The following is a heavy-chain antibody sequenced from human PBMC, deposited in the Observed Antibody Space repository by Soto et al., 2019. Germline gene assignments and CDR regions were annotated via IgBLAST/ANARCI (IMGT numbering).Heavy chain of an antibody. Sequence: QVQLVQSGAEVKKPGASVKVSCEASGHTLTGFDVNWLRQAAGQGLEWMGWMNPNSGHTGYAQKFQGRVTIGAGYMVLSSLGSEDTAVYYCGTVPYGQSRGWYVGHWGQGTLVIVAS. V-gene: IGHV1-8*01. CDR3: GTVPYGQSRGWYVGH. D-gene: IGHD6-19*01. CDR1: GHTLTGFD. J-gene: IGHJ5*02. CDR2: MNPNSGHT.